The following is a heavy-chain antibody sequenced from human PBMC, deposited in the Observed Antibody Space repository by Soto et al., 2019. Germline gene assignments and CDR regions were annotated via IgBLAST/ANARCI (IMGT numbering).Heavy chain of an antibody. CDR1: GFTFSSYS. D-gene: IGHD6-13*01. J-gene: IGHJ4*02. CDR2: ISGSGGYI. CDR3: ARDRQSTPWYAADY. V-gene: IGHV3-21*01. Sequence: GGSLRLSCEGSGFTFSSYSMNWVRQAPGKGLEWVSSISGSGGYIYYADSVKGRFTISRDNAKNSLYLQMTSLRDEDTALYYCARDRQSTPWYAADYWGQRSLVTVSS.